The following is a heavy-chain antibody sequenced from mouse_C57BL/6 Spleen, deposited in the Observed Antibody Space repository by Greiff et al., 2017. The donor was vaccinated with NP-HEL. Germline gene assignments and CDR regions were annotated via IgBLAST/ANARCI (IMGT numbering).Heavy chain of an antibody. CDR3: TTIYYPPRFAY. Sequence: QVQLQQSGAELVRPGASVTLSCKASGYTFTDYEMHWVKQTPVHGLEWIGAIDPETGGTAYNQKFKGKAILTADKSSSTAYMELRSLTSEDSAVYYCTTIYYPPRFAYWGQGTLVTVSA. V-gene: IGHV1-15*01. D-gene: IGHD2-1*01. J-gene: IGHJ3*01. CDR1: GYTFTDYE. CDR2: IDPETGGT.